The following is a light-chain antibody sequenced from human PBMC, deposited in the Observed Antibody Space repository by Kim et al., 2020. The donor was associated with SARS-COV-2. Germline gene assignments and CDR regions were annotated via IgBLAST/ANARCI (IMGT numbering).Light chain of an antibody. CDR3: AAWDDSLSGLYV. CDR2: RNN. J-gene: IGLJ1*01. Sequence: MVTISLSGSRSNIGSNYVYCYQQLPGTAPKLLIYRNNQRPSGVPDRFSGSKSGTSASLAISGLRSEDEADYYCAAWDDSLSGLYVFGTGTKVTVL. V-gene: IGLV1-47*01. CDR1: RSNIGSNY.